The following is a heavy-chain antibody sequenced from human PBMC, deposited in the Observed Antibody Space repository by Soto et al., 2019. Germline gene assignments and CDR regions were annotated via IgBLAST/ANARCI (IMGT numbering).Heavy chain of an antibody. CDR1: GYTFTSYG. V-gene: IGHV1-46*01. J-gene: IGHJ4*02. CDR3: ERDRRDGYNTFDY. D-gene: IGHD5-12*01. CDR2: ISPSDGST. Sequence: ASVKVSCKASGYTFTSYGISWVRQAPGQGLEWMGIISPSDGSTTYAQKFQGRVTMTRDTSTSTVYMELSSLRSEDTAVYYCERDRRDGYNTFDYWGQGTLVTVSS.